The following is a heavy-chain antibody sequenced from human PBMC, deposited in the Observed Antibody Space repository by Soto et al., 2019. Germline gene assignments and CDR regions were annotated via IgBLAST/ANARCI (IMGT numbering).Heavy chain of an antibody. D-gene: IGHD6-19*01. J-gene: IGHJ6*03. CDR3: ARQVGLAVASYYYYYYMDV. V-gene: IGHV4-39*01. Sequence: SETLSLTCTVSGGSISSSSYYWGWIRQPPGKGLEWIGSIYYSGSTYYNPSLKSRVTISVDTSKNQFSLKLSSVTAADTAVYYCARQVGLAVASYYYYYYMDVWGKGTTVTVSS. CDR2: IYYSGST. CDR1: GGSISSSSYY.